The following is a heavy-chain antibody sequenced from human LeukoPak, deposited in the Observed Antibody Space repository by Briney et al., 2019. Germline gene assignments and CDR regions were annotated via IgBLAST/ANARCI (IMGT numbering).Heavy chain of an antibody. CDR3: ARDQDFILDY. CDR2: IYSGGST. D-gene: IGHD2/OR15-2a*01. V-gene: IGHV3-66*01. CDR1: EFTVSSNY. Sequence: PGGSLRLSCAASEFTVSSNYMSWVRQAPGKGLEWVSVIYSGGSTYYADSVKGRFTISRDNSKNTLYLQMNSLRAEDTAVYYCARDQDFILDYWGQGTLVTVSS. J-gene: IGHJ4*02.